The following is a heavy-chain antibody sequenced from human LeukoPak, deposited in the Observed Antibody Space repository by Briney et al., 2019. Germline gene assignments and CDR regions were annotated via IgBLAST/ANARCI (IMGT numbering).Heavy chain of an antibody. J-gene: IGHJ3*02. CDR1: GYTLTELS. CDR2: FDPEDGAT. Sequence: ASVKVSCKVSGYTLTELSMHWVRQAPGKGLEWMGGFDPEDGATIYAQKFQGRVTMTEDTSTDTAYMELSSLRSEDTAVYYCATMKVGATRDAFDIWGQGTMVTVSS. V-gene: IGHV1-24*01. CDR3: ATMKVGATRDAFDI. D-gene: IGHD1-26*01.